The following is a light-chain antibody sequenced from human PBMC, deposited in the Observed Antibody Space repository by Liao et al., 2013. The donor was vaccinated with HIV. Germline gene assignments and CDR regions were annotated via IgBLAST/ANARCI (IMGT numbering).Light chain of an antibody. J-gene: IGLJ2*01. CDR2: QDT. Sequence: SYELTQPPSVSVSPGQTVSITCSGDKLGDKYACWYQQKPGQSPVLVIYQDTKRPSGIPERFSGSNSGNTATLTISGTQAMDEADYYCQAWDNNFVVFGGGTKLTVL. CDR1: KLGDKY. CDR3: QAWDNNFVV. V-gene: IGLV3-1*01.